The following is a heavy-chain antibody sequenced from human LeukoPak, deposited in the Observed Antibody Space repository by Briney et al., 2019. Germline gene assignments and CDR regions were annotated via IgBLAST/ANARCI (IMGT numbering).Heavy chain of an antibody. V-gene: IGHV3-7*01. D-gene: IGHD6-6*01. J-gene: IGHJ4*02. CDR1: GFTFSSYA. CDR2: IKQDGSEK. CDR3: ARAAFSAIAARSYFDY. Sequence: GGSLRLSCAASGFTFSSYAMHWVRQAPGKGLEWVANIKQDGSEKYYVDSVTGRFTISRDNAKNSLYLQMNSLRAEDTAVYYCARAAFSAIAARSYFDYWGQGTLVTVSS.